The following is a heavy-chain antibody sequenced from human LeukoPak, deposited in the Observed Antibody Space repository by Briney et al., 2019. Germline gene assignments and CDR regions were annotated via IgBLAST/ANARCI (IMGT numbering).Heavy chain of an antibody. CDR3: ARDKDEALDY. CDR1: GFTFSSYA. Sequence: PGRSLRLSCAASGFTFSSYAMHWVRQAPGKGLEWVAVISYDGSNKYYADSVKGRFTISRDNSKNTLYLQMNSMRAEDTAVYYCARDKDEALDYWGQGTLVTVPS. CDR2: ISYDGSNK. V-gene: IGHV3-30-3*01. J-gene: IGHJ4*02.